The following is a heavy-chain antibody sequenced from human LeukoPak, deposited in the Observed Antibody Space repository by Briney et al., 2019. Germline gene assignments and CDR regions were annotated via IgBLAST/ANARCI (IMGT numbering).Heavy chain of an antibody. Sequence: GGSLRLSCAASGFTFDDYAMHWVRQAPRKGLEWVSGISWNSGSIGYADSVKGRFTISRDNAKNSLYLQMNSLRAEDTALYYCAKDMGIGSSWYSGGFDYWGQGTLVTVSS. CDR2: ISWNSGSI. CDR1: GFTFDDYA. V-gene: IGHV3-9*01. CDR3: AKDMGIGSSWYSGGFDY. D-gene: IGHD6-13*01. J-gene: IGHJ4*02.